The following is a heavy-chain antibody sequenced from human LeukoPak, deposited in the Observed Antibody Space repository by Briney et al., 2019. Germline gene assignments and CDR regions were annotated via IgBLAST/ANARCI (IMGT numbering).Heavy chain of an antibody. CDR2: IIPIFGTA. CDR3: ASQSSWGTFFDY. J-gene: IGHJ4*02. CDR1: GGTFSSYA. Sequence: SVKVSCKASGGTFSSYAISWVRQAPGQGLEWMGGIIPIFGTANYAQKFQGRVTITTDESTSTAYMELSSLRSEDTAVYYCASQSSWGTFFDYWGQGTPVTVSS. V-gene: IGHV1-69*05. D-gene: IGHD6-13*01.